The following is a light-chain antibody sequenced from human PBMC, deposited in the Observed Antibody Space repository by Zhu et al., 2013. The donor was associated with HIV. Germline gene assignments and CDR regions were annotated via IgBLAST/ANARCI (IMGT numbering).Light chain of an antibody. Sequence: SYVMTQPPSVSVAPGKTARMTCGGNNIGGKSVHWYQQKPGQAPVXVVYDDSDRPSGIPERLSGSNSGKTATLTISRVAAGDEADYYCTSYTTSSTVLFGGGTKLTVL. CDR2: DDS. V-gene: IGLV3-21*03. J-gene: IGLJ2*01. CDR3: TSYTTSSTVL. CDR1: NIGGKS.